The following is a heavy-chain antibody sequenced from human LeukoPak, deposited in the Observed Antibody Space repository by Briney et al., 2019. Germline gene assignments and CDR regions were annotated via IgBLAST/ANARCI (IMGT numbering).Heavy chain of an antibody. CDR1: GYTFPSYF. CDR3: AGTAARRFDY. J-gene: IGHJ4*02. D-gene: IGHD6-6*01. CDR2: INPTGGST. Sequence: GASVTVSCTASGYTFPSYFMHWVRQAPGQGLEWMGIINPTGGSTTYAQKFQGRVTMTRDTSTSTVYMELSSLRSDDTAVYYCAGTAARRFDYWGQGTLVTVSS. V-gene: IGHV1-46*01.